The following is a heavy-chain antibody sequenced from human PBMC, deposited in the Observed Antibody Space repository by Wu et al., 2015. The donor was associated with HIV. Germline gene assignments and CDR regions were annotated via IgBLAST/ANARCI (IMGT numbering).Heavy chain of an antibody. V-gene: IGHV1-69*12. CDR1: GGTFSSYA. CDR2: IIPIFGTA. CDR3: ARGYSYGPYSSGWYGHAFDI. J-gene: IGHJ3*02. D-gene: IGHD6-19*01. Sequence: QVQLVQSGAEVKKPGSSVKVSCKASGGTFSSYAISWVRQAPGQGLEWMGGIIPIFGTANYAQKFQGRVTITADESTSTAYMELSSLRSEDTAVYYCARGYSYGPYSSGWYGHAFDIWGQGTMVTVSS.